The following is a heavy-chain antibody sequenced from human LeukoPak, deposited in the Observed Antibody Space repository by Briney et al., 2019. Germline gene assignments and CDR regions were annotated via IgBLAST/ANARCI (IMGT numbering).Heavy chain of an antibody. CDR3: AKRDCSGGRCYYYFDY. J-gene: IGHJ4*02. D-gene: IGHD2-15*01. V-gene: IGHV3-74*01. CDR1: GFTFSSYW. CDR2: INSDGSST. Sequence: PGGSLRLSCAASGFTFSSYWMHWVRHAPGKGLVWVSRINSDGSSTSYANSVKGRLTISRDHDQNTLYLQMSSLRAEDTAAYYCAKRDCSGGRCYYYFDYWGQGTLVPVPS.